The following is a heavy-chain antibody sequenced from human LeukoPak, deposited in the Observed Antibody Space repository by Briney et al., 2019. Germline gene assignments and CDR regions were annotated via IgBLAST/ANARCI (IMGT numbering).Heavy chain of an antibody. D-gene: IGHD2-2*01. V-gene: IGHV1-69*04. Sequence: ASVKVSCKASVGTFSSYAISWVRQAPGQGREWMGRIIPILGIANYAQKFQGRVTITADKSTSTAYMELSSLRSEDTAVYYCAREKATDIVVVPAAGMDVWGQGTTVTVSS. CDR2: IIPILGIA. CDR1: VGTFSSYA. J-gene: IGHJ6*02. CDR3: AREKATDIVVVPAAGMDV.